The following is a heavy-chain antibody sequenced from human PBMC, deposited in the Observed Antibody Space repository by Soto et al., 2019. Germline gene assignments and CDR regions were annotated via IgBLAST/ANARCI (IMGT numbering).Heavy chain of an antibody. CDR1: GYTFTSNY. CDR3: ARGLVAPYYYGMDV. Sequence: QVQLVQSGAEVMKPGASVKVSCKASGYTFTSNYIHWVRQAPGQGLERMGILNPSSGLTSYAQKFQGRLIMTRDTSTSTVYMELSSLRSEDTAMYYCARGLVAPYYYGMDVWGQGTTVTVSS. V-gene: IGHV1-46*01. J-gene: IGHJ6*02. D-gene: IGHD6-6*01. CDR2: LNPSSGLT.